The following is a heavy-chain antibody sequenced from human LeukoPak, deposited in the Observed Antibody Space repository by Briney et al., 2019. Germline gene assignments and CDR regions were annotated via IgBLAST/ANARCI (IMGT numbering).Heavy chain of an antibody. D-gene: IGHD2-21*02. V-gene: IGHV4-4*07. CDR1: GGSISSYY. J-gene: IGHJ5*02. CDR2: IYTSGST. Sequence: SETLSLTCTVSGGSISSYYWSWIRQPAGKGLEWIGRIYTSGSTNYNPSLKSRVTMSVDTSKNQFSLKLSSVTAADTAVYYCARLCGGDCYSYHENWLDPWGQGTLVTVSS. CDR3: ARLCGGDCYSYHENWLDP.